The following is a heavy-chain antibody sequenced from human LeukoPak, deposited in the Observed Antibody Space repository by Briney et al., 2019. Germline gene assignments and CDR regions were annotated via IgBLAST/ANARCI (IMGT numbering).Heavy chain of an antibody. D-gene: IGHD4-11*01. J-gene: IGHJ4*02. CDR1: GFTFGDYA. Sequence: GGSLRLSCSASGFTFGDYAMNWFRQAPGKGLEWVGFIRSKPYGGTPEYAASVKGRITFSRDDSRSIAYLQMNSLKTEDTAVYYCTGAHPTGPKNDYWGQGTLVTVSS. CDR2: IRSKPYGGTP. V-gene: IGHV3-49*03. CDR3: TGAHPTGPKNDY.